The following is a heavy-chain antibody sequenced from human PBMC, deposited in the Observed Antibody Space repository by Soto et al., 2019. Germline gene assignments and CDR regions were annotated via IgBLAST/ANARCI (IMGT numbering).Heavy chain of an antibody. D-gene: IGHD3-10*01. V-gene: IGHV3-30*18. Sequence: GESLKISCAASGFTFSSYGMHWVRQAPGKGLEWVAVISYDGSNKYYADSVKGRFTISRDNSKNTLYLQMNSLRAEDTAVYYCAKEEYYYGSGSPAHFMDVWGKGTTVTVSS. CDR1: GFTFSSYG. J-gene: IGHJ6*03. CDR2: ISYDGSNK. CDR3: AKEEYYYGSGSPAHFMDV.